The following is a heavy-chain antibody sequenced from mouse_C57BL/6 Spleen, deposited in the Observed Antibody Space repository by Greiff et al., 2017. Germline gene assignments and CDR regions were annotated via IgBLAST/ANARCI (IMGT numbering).Heavy chain of an antibody. J-gene: IGHJ2*01. CDR1: GFTFSSYA. CDR3: TREDGNYYFDY. Sequence: VKLVESGEGLVKPGGSLKLSCAASGFTFSSYAMSWVRQTPEKRLEWVAYISSGGDYIYYADTVKGRFTISRDNARNTLYLQMSSLKSEDTAMYYCTREDGNYYFDYWGQGTTLTVSS. D-gene: IGHD2-1*01. CDR2: ISSGGDYI. V-gene: IGHV5-9-1*02.